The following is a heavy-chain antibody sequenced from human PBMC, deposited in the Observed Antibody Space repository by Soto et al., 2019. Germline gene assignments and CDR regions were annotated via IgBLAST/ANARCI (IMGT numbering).Heavy chain of an antibody. CDR3: AREVGGTRFDY. V-gene: IGHV1-8*01. CDR1: GYTFTSYD. Sequence: QVQLVQSGAEVKKPGASVKVSCKASGYTFTSYDINWVRQATGQGLEWMGWMNANSGNTVYAQKFEGRVTMPRNTPISTAYRELSRLRSEDTAVSYCAREVGGTRFDYWGQGPLVTVSS. D-gene: IGHD1-26*01. CDR2: MNANSGNT. J-gene: IGHJ4*02.